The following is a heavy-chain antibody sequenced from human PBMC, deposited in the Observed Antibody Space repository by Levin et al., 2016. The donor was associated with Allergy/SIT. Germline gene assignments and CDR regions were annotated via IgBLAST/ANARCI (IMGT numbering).Heavy chain of an antibody. CDR2: ISNSGGTM. CDR3: ATSREQWLAFVDF. CDR1: GLKFSSYD. D-gene: IGHD6-19*01. V-gene: IGHV3-48*03. Sequence: GESLKISCVASGLKFSSYDMSWVRQAPGKGLEWISYISNSGGTMYYADSVRGRFTVSRDNAENSLFLHMSSLRAEDTAIYYCATSREQWLAFVDFWGQGTLLTVSS. J-gene: IGHJ4*02.